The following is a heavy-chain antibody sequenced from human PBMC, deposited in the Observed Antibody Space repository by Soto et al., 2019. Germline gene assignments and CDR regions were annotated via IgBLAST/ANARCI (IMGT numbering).Heavy chain of an antibody. CDR2: IYWDDDK. J-gene: IGHJ6*02. V-gene: IGHV2-5*02. Sequence: SGPTLVNPTQTLTLTCTFSGFSLSTSGVGVGWIRQPPGKALEWLALIYWDDDKRYSPSLKSRLTITKNTSKNQVVLAMTNIGPVDTATYYCARQREGWQQLDYYYYGMDVWGQGTTVTVSS. D-gene: IGHD6-13*01. CDR3: ARQREGWQQLDYYYYGMDV. CDR1: GFSLSTSGVG.